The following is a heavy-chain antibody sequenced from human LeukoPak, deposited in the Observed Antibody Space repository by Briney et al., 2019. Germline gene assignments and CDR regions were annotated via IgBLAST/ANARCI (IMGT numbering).Heavy chain of an antibody. Sequence: GGSLRLSCAASGFTFDDYAMHWVRQAPGKGLEWVSGISWNSGSIGYADSVKGRFTISRDNSKNTLYLQMNSLRSEDTALYYCAKDISSGGYGYDAVDIWGQGTMVSVSS. V-gene: IGHV3-9*01. CDR1: GFTFDDYA. J-gene: IGHJ3*02. CDR2: ISWNSGSI. D-gene: IGHD5-18*01. CDR3: AKDISSGGYGYDAVDI.